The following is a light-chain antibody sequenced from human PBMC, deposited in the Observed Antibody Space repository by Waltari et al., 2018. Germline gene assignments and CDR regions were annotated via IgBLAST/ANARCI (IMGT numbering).Light chain of an antibody. Sequence: SYVLTQPPSVSVAPGQTARITCGGNNIGSESVPWYQHKTGQAPVLVICYDGGRPSGIPERFSGSNSGDTATLTITGVEAGDEADYYCQVWHTSTDLWVFGGGTKLTVL. CDR3: QVWHTSTDLWV. CDR2: YDG. CDR1: NIGSES. J-gene: IGLJ3*02. V-gene: IGLV3-21*04.